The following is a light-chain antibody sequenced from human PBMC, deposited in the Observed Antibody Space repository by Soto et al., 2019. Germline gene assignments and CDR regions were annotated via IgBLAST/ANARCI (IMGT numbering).Light chain of an antibody. CDR3: QQYSSSRT. CDR2: GAS. V-gene: IGKV3-15*01. CDR1: ESISNN. J-gene: IGKJ1*01. Sequence: EVIMTQSPATLSVSPGERATLSCRASESISNNLAWYQQKPGQTPRLLLYGASTRATGIPARFRGSGSGTEFTLSISSLQSEDFAVYYCQQYSSSRTFGQGTKV.